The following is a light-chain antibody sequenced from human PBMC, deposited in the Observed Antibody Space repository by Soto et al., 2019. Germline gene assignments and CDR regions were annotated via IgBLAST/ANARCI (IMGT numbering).Light chain of an antibody. V-gene: IGKV3-20*01. Sequence: EFVLTQSPVTLSLSPGERATLSCRASQSLTNSFIAWYQQKPGQAPRLLIYDTSSRASGIPDRFSGSGSGTDFTLTISRLEPEDFAVFYCQQYGTSEIIFGQGTRLEIK. CDR1: QSLTNSF. J-gene: IGKJ5*01. CDR2: DTS. CDR3: QQYGTSEII.